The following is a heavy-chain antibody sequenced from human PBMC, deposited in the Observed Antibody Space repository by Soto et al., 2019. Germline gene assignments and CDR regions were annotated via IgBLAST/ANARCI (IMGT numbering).Heavy chain of an antibody. Sequence: QVQLVQSGAEVQKPGSSVKVSCKASGGTFSSYAISWVRQAPGQGLEWMGGIIPIFGTANYAQKFQGRVTITADKSTSTAYMELSSLRSEDTAVYYCASNHDYSNRIVVFDYWGQGTLVTVSS. D-gene: IGHD4-4*01. CDR3: ASNHDYSNRIVVFDY. CDR1: GGTFSSYA. V-gene: IGHV1-69*06. J-gene: IGHJ4*02. CDR2: IIPIFGTA.